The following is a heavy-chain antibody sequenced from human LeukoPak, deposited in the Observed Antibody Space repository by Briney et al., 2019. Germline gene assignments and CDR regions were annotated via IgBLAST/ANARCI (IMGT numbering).Heavy chain of an antibody. D-gene: IGHD6-13*01. CDR1: GFTFSSYA. CDR2: ISYDGSNK. Sequence: PGGSLRLSCAASGFTFSSYAMHWVRQAPGKGLEWVAVISYDGSNKYYADSVKGPFTISRDNSKNTLYLQMNSLRAEDTAVYYCARDPPGSSWAPYAFDMWGQGTMVTVSS. J-gene: IGHJ3*02. V-gene: IGHV3-30*04. CDR3: ARDPPGSSWAPYAFDM.